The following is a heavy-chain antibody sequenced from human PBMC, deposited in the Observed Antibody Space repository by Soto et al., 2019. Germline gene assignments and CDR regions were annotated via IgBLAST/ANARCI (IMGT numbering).Heavy chain of an antibody. J-gene: IGHJ4*02. Sequence: QVQLVQSGAEVKKPGASVKVSCMASGYTFPSYDINWVRQSTGQGLEWMGWMNPKSGGTGYAQKFQGRVTMTRDTSLSTVYMELSSLKSDDTAVYYCARGAGGYSYAHSDYWGQGALVPVSS. CDR2: MNPKSGGT. CDR1: GYTFPSYD. CDR3: ARGAGGYSYAHSDY. D-gene: IGHD5-18*01. V-gene: IGHV1-8*01.